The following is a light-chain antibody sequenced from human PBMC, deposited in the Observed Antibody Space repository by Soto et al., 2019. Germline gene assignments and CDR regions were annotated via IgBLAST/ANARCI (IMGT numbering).Light chain of an antibody. CDR3: QSYDSSLSGYV. Sequence: QAVVTQPPSVSGAPGQRVTISCTGSSSNIGAGYDVHWYQQLPGTAPKLLIYGNSNRPSGVPDRFSGSKSGTSASPAITGLQAEDEADYYCQSYDSSLSGYVFGTGTKLTVL. V-gene: IGLV1-40*01. J-gene: IGLJ1*01. CDR1: SSNIGAGYD. CDR2: GNS.